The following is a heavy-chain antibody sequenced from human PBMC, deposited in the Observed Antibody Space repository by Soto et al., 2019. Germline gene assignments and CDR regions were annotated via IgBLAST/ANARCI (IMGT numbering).Heavy chain of an antibody. CDR2: IIPIFGTA. D-gene: IGHD2-15*01. CDR1: GGTFSSYA. Sequence: GASVKVSCKASGGTFSSYAISWVRQAPGQGLEWMGGIIPIFGTANYAQKFKGRVTITADESTSTAYMELSSLRSEDTAVYYCARDRGGYCSGGSCCSGSYAFDIWGRGTMVTV. J-gene: IGHJ3*02. V-gene: IGHV1-69*13. CDR3: ARDRGGYCSGGSCCSGSYAFDI.